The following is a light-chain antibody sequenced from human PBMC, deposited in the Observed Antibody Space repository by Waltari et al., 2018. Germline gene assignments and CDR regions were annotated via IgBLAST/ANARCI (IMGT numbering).Light chain of an antibody. CDR1: SSDGGGSKY. CDR2: GVS. CDR3: SSYTSSSTRV. Sequence: QSALTQPASVSGSPGQSITISCTGTSSDGGGSKYVSWYQQHPGKAPKLMIYGVSNRPSGVSNRFSGSKSGNTASLIISGLQAEDEADYYCSSYTSSSTRVFGTGTKVTVL. V-gene: IGLV2-14*03. J-gene: IGLJ1*01.